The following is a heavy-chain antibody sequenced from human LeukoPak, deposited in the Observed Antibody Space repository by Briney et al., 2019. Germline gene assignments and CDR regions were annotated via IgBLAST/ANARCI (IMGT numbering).Heavy chain of an antibody. D-gene: IGHD4-17*01. CDR1: GGSISSGTYY. CDR3: ARHSTTVISEAAFDI. CDR2: IYYSGST. J-gene: IGHJ3*02. V-gene: IGHV4-39*01. Sequence: SETLSLTCIVSGGSISSGTYYWGWIRQPPGKGLEWIGSIYYSGSTYYNPSLKSRVSISVDTSKNQFSLKVRSVTAADTAVYYCARHSTTVISEAAFDIWGQGTTVSVSS.